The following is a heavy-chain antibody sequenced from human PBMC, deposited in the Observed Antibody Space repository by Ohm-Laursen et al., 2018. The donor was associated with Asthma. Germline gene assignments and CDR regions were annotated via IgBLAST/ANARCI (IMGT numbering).Heavy chain of an antibody. CDR3: ANRYSGTQLVY. Sequence: SLRLSCAASGFTFSSYSMNWVRQAPGKGLEWVSYISSSSSTIYYADSVKGRFTISRDNSKNTLYLQMNSLRAEDTAVYYCANRYSGTQLVYWGQGTLVTVSS. CDR1: GFTFSSYS. CDR2: ISSSSSTI. D-gene: IGHD1-26*01. V-gene: IGHV3-48*01. J-gene: IGHJ4*02.